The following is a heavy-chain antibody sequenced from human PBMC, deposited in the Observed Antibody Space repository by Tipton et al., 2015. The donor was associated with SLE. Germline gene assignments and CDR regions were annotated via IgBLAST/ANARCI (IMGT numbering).Heavy chain of an antibody. D-gene: IGHD2-2*01. CDR3: AKGEGIVVGVQMDV. V-gene: IGHV3-23*03. CDR1: GFTFSSYA. J-gene: IGHJ6*04. Sequence: SLRLSCAASGFTFSSYAMSWVRQAPGKGLEWVSVIYSGGSSTYYADSVKGRFTISRDNSKNTLYLQMNSLRAEDTAVYYCAKGEGIVVGVQMDVWGKGTTVTVSS. CDR2: IYSGGSST.